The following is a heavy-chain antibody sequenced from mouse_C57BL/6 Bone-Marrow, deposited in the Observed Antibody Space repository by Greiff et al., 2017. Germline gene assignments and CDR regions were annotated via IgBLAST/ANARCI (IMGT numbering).Heavy chain of an antibody. CDR3: ARGGYDAWFAY. Sequence: QVQLQQSGPELVKPGASVKISCKASGYAFSSSWMNWVKQRPGKGLEWIGRIYPGDGDTNYNGKFKGKATLTADKSSSPAYMQRSSLTSEDSAVYFCARGGYDAWFAYWGQGTLVTVSA. CDR1: GYAFSSSW. V-gene: IGHV1-82*01. CDR2: IYPGDGDT. J-gene: IGHJ3*01. D-gene: IGHD2-2*01.